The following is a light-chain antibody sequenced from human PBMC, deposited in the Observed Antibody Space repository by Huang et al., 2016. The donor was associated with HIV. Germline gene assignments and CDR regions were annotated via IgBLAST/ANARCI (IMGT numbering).Light chain of an antibody. CDR2: DAS. CDR3: QQYNNWPPWT. V-gene: IGKV3-15*01. J-gene: IGKJ1*01. CDR1: QRVNNK. Sequence: EVVMTQSPVTLSVSPGERATLSCRASQRVNNKLAWFRQKPGQAPRLLIHDASIRSTGIPDRFSGSGSGTEFTLTISSLQSEDFAVYYCQQYNNWPPWTFGQGTKVEIK.